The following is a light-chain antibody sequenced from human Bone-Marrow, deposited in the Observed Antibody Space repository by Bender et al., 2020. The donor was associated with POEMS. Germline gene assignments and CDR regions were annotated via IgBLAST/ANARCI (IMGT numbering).Light chain of an antibody. CDR2: DVS. V-gene: IGLV2-8*01. CDR1: SSDVGRYKY. CDR3: SSYAGSNTYV. J-gene: IGLJ1*01. Sequence: QSALTQPASVSGSPGQSITISCTGTSSDVGRYKYVSWYQQHPGKAPKLMIYDVSNRPSGVPDRFSGSKSGNTASLTVSGLQAEDEADYYCSSYAGSNTYVFGTGTKVTVL.